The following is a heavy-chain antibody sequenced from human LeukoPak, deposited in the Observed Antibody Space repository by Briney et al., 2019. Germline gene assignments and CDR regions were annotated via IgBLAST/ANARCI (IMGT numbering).Heavy chain of an antibody. CDR1: GFTFSSYG. D-gene: IGHD6-19*01. CDR2: ISGSGST. Sequence: GGSLRLSCAASGFTFSSYGMSWVRQAPGKGLELVSTISGSGSTYYADSVKGQFTISRDNSKNTLYLQMNSLRAEDTAVYYCTRNSGWYGLSWGQGTLVTVSS. J-gene: IGHJ1*01. V-gene: IGHV3-23*01. CDR3: TRNSGWYGLS.